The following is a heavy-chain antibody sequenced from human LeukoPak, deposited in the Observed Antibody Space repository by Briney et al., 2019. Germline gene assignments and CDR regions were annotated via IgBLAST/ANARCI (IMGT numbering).Heavy chain of an antibody. D-gene: IGHD3-3*01. V-gene: IGHV4-34*01. CDR3: ARLRITIFGVVLYYFDY. CDR1: GGSFGGYY. J-gene: IGHJ4*02. CDR2: INHSGST. Sequence: SETLSLTCAVYGGSFGGYYWSWIRQPPGKGLEWIGEINHSGSTNYNPSLKSRVTISVDTSKNQFSLKLSSVTAADTAVYYCARLRITIFGVVLYYFDYWGQGTLVTVSS.